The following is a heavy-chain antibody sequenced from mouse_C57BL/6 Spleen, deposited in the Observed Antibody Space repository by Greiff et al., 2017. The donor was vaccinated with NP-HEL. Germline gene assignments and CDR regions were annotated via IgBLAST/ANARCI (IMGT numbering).Heavy chain of an antibody. CDR2: INPSNGGT. Sequence: QVQLKQPGTELVKPGASVKLSCKASGYTFTSYWMHWVKQRPGQGLEWIGNINPSNGGTSYNEKFKSKATLTVDKSSSTAYMQLSSLTSEDSAVYYCAREEFELGRGWFAYWGQETLVTVSA. J-gene: IGHJ3*01. CDR3: AREEFELGRGWFAY. V-gene: IGHV1-53*01. D-gene: IGHD4-1*01. CDR1: GYTFTSYW.